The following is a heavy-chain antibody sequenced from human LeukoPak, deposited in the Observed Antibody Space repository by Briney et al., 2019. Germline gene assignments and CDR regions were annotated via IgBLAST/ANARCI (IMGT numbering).Heavy chain of an antibody. D-gene: IGHD3-3*01. Sequence: GGSLRLSCAASGFTFSSYSMNWVRQAPGKGLEWVSSISSSSSYINYADSVKGRFTISRDNAKNSLYLQMNSLRAEDTAVYYCARERYYDFWSGSNAFDIWGQGTMVTVSS. CDR2: ISSSSSYI. V-gene: IGHV3-21*01. CDR1: GFTFSSYS. CDR3: ARERYYDFWSGSNAFDI. J-gene: IGHJ3*02.